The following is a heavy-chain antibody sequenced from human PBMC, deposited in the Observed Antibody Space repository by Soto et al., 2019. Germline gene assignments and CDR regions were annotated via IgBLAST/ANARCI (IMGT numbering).Heavy chain of an antibody. V-gene: IGHV3-74*01. CDR1: GFIFSAYW. Sequence: QPGGSLRLSCSASGFIFSAYWLHWVRQVPGKGLVWVSRINTDGSDTIYADSVKGRFTVSRDNAKNRLYLQMRSLRADDTAVYFCARSQGDFFDYWGQGSLVTVSS. CDR3: ARSQGDFFDY. J-gene: IGHJ4*02. CDR2: INTDGSDT.